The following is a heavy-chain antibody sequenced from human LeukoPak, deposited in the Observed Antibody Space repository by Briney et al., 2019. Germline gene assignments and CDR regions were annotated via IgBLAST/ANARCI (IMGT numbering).Heavy chain of an antibody. D-gene: IGHD4-23*01. CDR1: GFNFRNHD. CDR2: ISGSGGST. J-gene: IGHJ4*02. Sequence: GGSLRLSCAASGFNFRNHDMSGVPQASGKGLEWVSVISGSGGSTYYADSVKGRFTISRDNSKNTLYLQMNSLRAEDTAVYYCAKSMTLVVTPGACRVQGTLVTVSS. V-gene: IGHV3-23*01. CDR3: AKSMTLVVTPGAC.